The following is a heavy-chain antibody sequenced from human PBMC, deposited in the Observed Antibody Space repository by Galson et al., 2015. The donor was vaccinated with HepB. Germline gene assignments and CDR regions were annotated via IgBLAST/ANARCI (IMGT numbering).Heavy chain of an antibody. D-gene: IGHD2-21*01. CDR2: ISTNSGYT. V-gene: IGHV3-11*03. Sequence: SLRLSCAAFGLTLSGYYMSWVRQAPGKGLEWISYISTNSGYTYYTDSVKGRFTVARDNAKKTVSLQMSSLTADDTAVYFCATTRIAKLAHGTFEIWGQGTLVTVAS. J-gene: IGHJ3*02. CDR1: GLTLSGYY. CDR3: ATTRIAKLAHGTFEI.